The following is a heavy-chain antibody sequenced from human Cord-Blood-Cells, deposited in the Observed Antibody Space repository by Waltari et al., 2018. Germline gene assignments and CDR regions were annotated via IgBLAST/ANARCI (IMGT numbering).Heavy chain of an antibody. J-gene: IGHJ3*02. CDR2: ISSSSSTI. CDR3: ARDRDSSSSGRDAFDI. CDR1: GFPFSSYS. V-gene: IGHV3-48*02. Sequence: EVQLVESGGGWVQLGGSLRLSCAASGFPFSSYSMNSVRQPQGKGLEWVSYISSSSSTIYYADSVKGRFTISRDNAKNSLYLQMNSLRDEDTAVYYCARDRDSSSSGRDAFDIWGQGTMVTVSS. D-gene: IGHD6-6*01.